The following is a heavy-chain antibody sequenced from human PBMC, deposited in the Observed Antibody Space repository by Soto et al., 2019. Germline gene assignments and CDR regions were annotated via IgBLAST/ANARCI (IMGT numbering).Heavy chain of an antibody. Sequence: QVHLVQSGAEVKKPGASVKVSCKSSGHTFNVYYLHWVRQAPGSGLERMGKINPNRGDTTYSQRFQGRVTMSRDPSITTAYMDLTKLSSDDTAVYYCALELQLNSPADAFDIWGQGTVVTVSS. CDR3: ALELQLNSPADAFDI. D-gene: IGHD2-15*01. CDR2: INPNRGDT. J-gene: IGHJ3*02. CDR1: GHTFNVYY. V-gene: IGHV1-2*02.